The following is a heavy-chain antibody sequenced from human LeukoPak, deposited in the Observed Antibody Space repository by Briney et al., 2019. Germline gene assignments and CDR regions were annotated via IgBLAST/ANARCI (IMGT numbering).Heavy chain of an antibody. J-gene: IGHJ5*02. Sequence: SETLSLTCAVSGYSISSGYYWGWIRQPPGKGLEWIGIIYNSGSTYYNPSLKSRVTISVDKSKNQFSLKLSSVTAADTAVYYCARQYYYDSSGSTFDPWGHGTLVTVSS. V-gene: IGHV4-38-2*01. D-gene: IGHD3-22*01. CDR3: ARQYYYDSSGSTFDP. CDR2: IYNSGST. CDR1: GYSISSGYY.